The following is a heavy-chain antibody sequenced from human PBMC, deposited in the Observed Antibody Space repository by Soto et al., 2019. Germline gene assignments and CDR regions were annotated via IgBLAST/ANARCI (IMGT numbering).Heavy chain of an antibody. CDR3: ARWWHRNAAYDYYYQGLDV. V-gene: IGHV3-30-3*01. CDR1: GYIVYTYA. CDR2: MSYDGSNE. Sequence: GGSPRLPSAASGYIVYTYAVSWARQAPGKGPERVALMSYDGSNEYYADSVQGRFTVSRDNSKYTLYLQMNSLRTEDTAVYYCARWWHRNAAYDYYYQGLDVLRQGSTDTVSS. J-gene: IGHJ6*01. D-gene: IGHD2-15*01.